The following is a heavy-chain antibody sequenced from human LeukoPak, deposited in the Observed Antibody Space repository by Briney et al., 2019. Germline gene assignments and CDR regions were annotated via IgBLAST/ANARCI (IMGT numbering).Heavy chain of an antibody. J-gene: IGHJ4*02. D-gene: IGHD3-10*01. CDR2: IYYSGST. CDR1: GGSVSSGSYY. V-gene: IGHV4-61*01. CDR3: ARESDTYYYGSGSFRLDY. Sequence: SETLSLTCTVSGGSVSSGSYYWGWIRQPPGKGLEWIGYIYYSGSTNYNPSLKSRVTISVDTSKNQFSLKLSSVTAADTAVYYCARESDTYYYGSGSFRLDYWGQGTLVTVSS.